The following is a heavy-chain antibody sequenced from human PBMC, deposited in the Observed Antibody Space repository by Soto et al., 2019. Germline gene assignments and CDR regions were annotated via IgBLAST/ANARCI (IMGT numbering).Heavy chain of an antibody. D-gene: IGHD6-19*01. CDR1: GDSVSSTSAA. CDR3: ARGSYYSGWV. CDR2: TYYRSKWYS. V-gene: IGHV6-1*01. Sequence: SRTLSLPCAISGDSVSSTSAAWSWIRQSPSRGLEWLGRTYYRSKWYSDYAVSVKSRITINPDTSKNQFSLQLNSVTPEDTAVYYCARGSYYSGWVWGQGTLVTVPQ. J-gene: IGHJ4*02.